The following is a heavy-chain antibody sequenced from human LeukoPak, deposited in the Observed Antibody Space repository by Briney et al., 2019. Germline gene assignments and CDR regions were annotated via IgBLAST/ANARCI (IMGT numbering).Heavy chain of an antibody. CDR3: ARHVGRGYFALLY. CDR2: FYYSGST. J-gene: IGHJ4*02. D-gene: IGHD3-22*01. Sequence: RSSETPSLTCNVSGDSISSYYWSWIRQPPGKGLEWIGYFYYSGSTNYNPSLKSRVTISVDTSKNQFSLKLSSVTAADTAVYYCARHVGRGYFALLYWGQGTLVTVSS. CDR1: GDSISSYY. V-gene: IGHV4-59*08.